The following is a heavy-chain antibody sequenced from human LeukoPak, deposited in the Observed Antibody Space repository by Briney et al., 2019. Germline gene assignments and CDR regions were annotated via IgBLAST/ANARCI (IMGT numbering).Heavy chain of an antibody. CDR3: ARLREAAFDI. CDR2: IGTAGDT. J-gene: IGHJ3*02. V-gene: IGHV3-13*04. CDR1: GFTFSSYD. Sequence: PGGSLRLSCAASGFTFSSYDFHWVRQPIGKGLEWVSAIGTAGDTYYPGSVKGRFTMSRENAKNSLYLQMNSLRAVDTAVYYCARLREAAFDIWGRGTMVTVSS. D-gene: IGHD1-26*01.